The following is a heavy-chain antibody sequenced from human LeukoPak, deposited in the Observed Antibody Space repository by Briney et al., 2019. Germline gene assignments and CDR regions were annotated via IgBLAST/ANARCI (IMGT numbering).Heavy chain of an antibody. D-gene: IGHD2-15*01. CDR2: ISGNSGSI. CDR3: AKDKGYCSGGSCYSSAFDI. Sequence: QPGRSLRLSCAASGFTFDDYAMHWVRQAPGKGLEWVSGISGNSGSIGYADSVKGRFTISRDNAKNSLYLQMNSLRAEDMALYYCAKDKGYCSGGSCYSSAFDIWGQGTMVTVSS. J-gene: IGHJ3*02. V-gene: IGHV3-9*03. CDR1: GFTFDDYA.